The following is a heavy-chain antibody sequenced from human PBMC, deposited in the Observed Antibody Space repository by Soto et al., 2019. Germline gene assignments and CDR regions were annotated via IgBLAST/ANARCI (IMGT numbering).Heavy chain of an antibody. D-gene: IGHD6-13*01. V-gene: IGHV3-9*01. Sequence: PGGSLRLSCAASGFTFDDYAMHWVRQAPGKGLEWVSGISWNSGSIGYADSVKGRFTISRDNAKNSLYLQMNSLRAEDTALYYCAKDMRAAAGNPYYYGMDVWGQGTTVTVSS. CDR3: AKDMRAAAGNPYYYGMDV. CDR2: ISWNSGSI. CDR1: GFTFDDYA. J-gene: IGHJ6*02.